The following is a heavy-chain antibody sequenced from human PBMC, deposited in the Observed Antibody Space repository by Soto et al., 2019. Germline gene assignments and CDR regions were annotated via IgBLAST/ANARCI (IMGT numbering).Heavy chain of an antibody. CDR1: VGTTRSYN. Sequence: QVQVQESGPGLVNPSETLSLSCTASVGTTRSYNWGWIRQPPGKGLEWIGYMYDTGSTSYNPSLKSRVTRSVDTSKKQFSRKVNSVTAADTAVYYCVRQGIGHLHGLVDVWGQGTTGTVSS. D-gene: IGHD3-10*01. J-gene: IGHJ6*02. CDR3: VRQGIGHLHGLVDV. CDR2: MYDTGST. V-gene: IGHV4-59*08.